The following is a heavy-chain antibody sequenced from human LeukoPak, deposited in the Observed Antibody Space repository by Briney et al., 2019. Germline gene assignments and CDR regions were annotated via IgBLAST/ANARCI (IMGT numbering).Heavy chain of an antibody. V-gene: IGHV4-34*01. J-gene: IGHJ4*02. Sequence: SETLSLTCAVYGWSFSGSYWSWIRQPPGKGLEWIGEINHSGSTNYNPSLKSRVTISVDTSKNQFSLQLSSVTAADTAVYYCARVTGYVMEDYFDYWGQGTLVTVSS. CDR2: INHSGST. CDR1: GWSFSGSY. CDR3: ARVTGYVMEDYFDY. D-gene: IGHD6-13*01.